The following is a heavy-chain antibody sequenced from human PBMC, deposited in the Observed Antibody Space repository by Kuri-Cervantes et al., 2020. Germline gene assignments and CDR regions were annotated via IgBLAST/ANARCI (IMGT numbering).Heavy chain of an antibody. CDR1: GFTFSNAW. Sequence: GESLKISCAASGFTFSNAWMSWVRQAPGKGLEWVGRIKSKTDGGTTDYAAPVKGRFTISRDNAKNSLYLQMNSLRAEDTAVYYCARGFYGGNPNYYYYYMDVWGKGTTVTVSS. CDR3: ARGFYGGNPNYYYYYMDV. D-gene: IGHD4-23*01. V-gene: IGHV3-15*01. J-gene: IGHJ6*03. CDR2: IKSKTDGGTT.